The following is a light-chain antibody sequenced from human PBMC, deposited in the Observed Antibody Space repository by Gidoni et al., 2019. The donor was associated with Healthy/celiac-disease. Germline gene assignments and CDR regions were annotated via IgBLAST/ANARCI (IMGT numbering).Light chain of an antibody. Sequence: EIVLTQSPGTLSLSPGERATLSCRSSQSVSSSYLAWYQQKPGQAPRLLIYGASSRATGIPDRFSGSGSGTDFTRTISRLEPEDCAVYYGQQYGSSPTFGQGTKVEIK. J-gene: IGKJ1*01. CDR2: GAS. V-gene: IGKV3-20*01. CDR1: QSVSSSY. CDR3: QQYGSSPT.